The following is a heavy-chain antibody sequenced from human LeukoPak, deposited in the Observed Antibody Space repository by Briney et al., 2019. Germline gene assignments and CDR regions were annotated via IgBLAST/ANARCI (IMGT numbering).Heavy chain of an antibody. D-gene: IGHD6-13*01. Sequence: ASVKVSCKASGYTFTTYYMNWVRQAPGQGLEWMGIINPSGGRTSYAQKFQGRVTMTRDTSTSTIFMELSSLRSEDTAVYYCATSYSRREVDFWGQGTLVTVSS. CDR3: ATSYSRREVDF. CDR2: INPSGGRT. CDR1: GYTFTTYY. J-gene: IGHJ4*02. V-gene: IGHV1-46*01.